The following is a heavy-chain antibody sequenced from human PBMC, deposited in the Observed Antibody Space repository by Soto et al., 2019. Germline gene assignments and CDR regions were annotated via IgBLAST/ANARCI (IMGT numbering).Heavy chain of an antibody. D-gene: IGHD2-2*02. CDR1: GGSISSSSYY. Sequence: SETLSLTCTVSGGSISSSSYYWGWIRQPPGKGLEWIGSIYYSGSTYYNPSLKSRVTISVDTSKNQFSLKLSSVTAADTAVYYCASPAAITLDYYYGMDVWGQGTTVTVSS. CDR2: IYYSGST. V-gene: IGHV4-39*01. CDR3: ASPAAITLDYYYGMDV. J-gene: IGHJ6*02.